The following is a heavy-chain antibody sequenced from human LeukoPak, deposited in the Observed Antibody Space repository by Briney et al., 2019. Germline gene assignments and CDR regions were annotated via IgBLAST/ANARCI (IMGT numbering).Heavy chain of an antibody. CDR3: ARWLVGAPPNDAFDI. Sequence: SQTLSLTCAISGDSVSSNSAAWNWIRQSPSRGLEWLGRTHYRSKWYNDYAASVKSRISINPDTSKNQFSLQLNSVTPEDTAVYYCARWLVGAPPNDAFDIWGQGTMITVSS. D-gene: IGHD1-26*01. CDR1: GDSVSSNSAA. J-gene: IGHJ3*02. V-gene: IGHV6-1*01. CDR2: THYRSKWYN.